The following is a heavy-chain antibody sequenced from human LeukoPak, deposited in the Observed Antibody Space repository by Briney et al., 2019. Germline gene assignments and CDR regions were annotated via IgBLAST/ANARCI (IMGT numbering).Heavy chain of an antibody. Sequence: GGSLRLSCAASGFTFDDYAMHWVRQAPGKGLEWVSGISWNSGSIGYADSVKGRFTISGDNAKNSLYLQMNSLRAEDTALYYCAKDSWALIAAAGSLDYWGQGTLVTVSS. V-gene: IGHV3-9*01. CDR3: AKDSWALIAAAGSLDY. CDR1: GFTFDDYA. CDR2: ISWNSGSI. J-gene: IGHJ4*02. D-gene: IGHD6-13*01.